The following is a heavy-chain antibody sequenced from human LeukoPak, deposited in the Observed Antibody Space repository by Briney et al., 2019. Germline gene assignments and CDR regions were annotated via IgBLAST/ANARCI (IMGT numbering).Heavy chain of an antibody. Sequence: TLSLTCTVSGGSISSGSYYWSWIRQPAGKGLEWIGRIYTSGSTNYNPSLKSRITISVDTSKNQFSLKLSSVTAADTAVYYCARGKNFWSGYFDYWGQGTLVTVSS. CDR1: GGSISSGSYY. D-gene: IGHD3-3*01. V-gene: IGHV4-61*02. J-gene: IGHJ4*02. CDR3: ARGKNFWSGYFDY. CDR2: IYTSGST.